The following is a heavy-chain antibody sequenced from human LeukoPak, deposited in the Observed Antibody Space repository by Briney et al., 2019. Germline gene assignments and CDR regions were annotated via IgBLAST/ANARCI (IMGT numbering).Heavy chain of an antibody. CDR2: IHYSGNT. D-gene: IGHD5-12*01. CDR1: GGSISSYY. J-gene: IGHJ4*02. Sequence: SETLSLTCTVSGGSISSYYWSWIRQPPGKGLEWLGYIHYSGNTDYNPSLKSRATMSLHTSENQFSLKLSSVTAADTAVYYCARVPYSGYEFTIDSWGQGTLVTVSS. V-gene: IGHV4-59*01. CDR3: ARVPYSGYEFTIDS.